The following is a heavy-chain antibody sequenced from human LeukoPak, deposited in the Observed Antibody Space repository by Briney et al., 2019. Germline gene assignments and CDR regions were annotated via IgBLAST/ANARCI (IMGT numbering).Heavy chain of an antibody. CDR2: ISSSSSTI. J-gene: IGHJ4*02. Sequence: GGALRLSCAASGFTFSSYSMNWVRQAPGKGLEWVAYISSSSSTIYYADSVKGRFTISRDNAKNSLYLQMNSLRAEDTAVYYCARGPRGKIEVPGYWGQGTLVTVSS. CDR3: ARGPRGKIEVPGY. D-gene: IGHD2-2*01. CDR1: GFTFSSYS. V-gene: IGHV3-48*04.